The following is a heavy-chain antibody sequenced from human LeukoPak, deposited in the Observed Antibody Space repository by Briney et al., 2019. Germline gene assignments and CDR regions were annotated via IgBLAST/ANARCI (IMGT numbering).Heavy chain of an antibody. V-gene: IGHV3-33*01. Sequence: GGSLRLSCAASGFTFSSYGMHWVRQAPGKGLEWVAVIWYDGSNKYYADSVKGRFTISRDNSKNTLYLQMNSLRAEGTAVYYCARDLYYYGSGPGGYWGQGTLVTVSS. D-gene: IGHD3-10*01. CDR3: ARDLYYYGSGPGGY. CDR2: IWYDGSNK. J-gene: IGHJ4*02. CDR1: GFTFSSYG.